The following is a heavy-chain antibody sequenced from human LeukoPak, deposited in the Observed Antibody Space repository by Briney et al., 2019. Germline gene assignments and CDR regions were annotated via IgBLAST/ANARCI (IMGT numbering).Heavy chain of an antibody. J-gene: IGHJ3*02. CDR2: IRSRDGTV. CDR1: GFTFNYYS. CDR3: VRDQAYAFDI. Sequence: GGSLRLSCVASGFTFNYYSMNWARQAPGKGLEWISYIRSRDGTVSYADSVEGRFTISTDTAKTLLFLQMNGLSADDTAVYYCVRDQAYAFDIWGQGTMVTVSS. V-gene: IGHV3-48*01.